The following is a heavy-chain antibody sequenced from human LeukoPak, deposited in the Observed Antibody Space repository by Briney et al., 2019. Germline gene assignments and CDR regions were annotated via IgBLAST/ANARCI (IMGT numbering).Heavy chain of an antibody. V-gene: IGHV4-39*01. CDR3: ATGGAMN. Sequence: SETLSLTCTVPGGSISSSSYYWGWIRQPPGKGLEWIGSIYYSGSTYYNPSLKSRVTISVDTSKNQFSLKLSSVTAADTAVYYCATGGAMNWGQGTLVTVSS. CDR1: GGSISSSSYY. J-gene: IGHJ4*02. D-gene: IGHD3-16*01. CDR2: IYYSGST.